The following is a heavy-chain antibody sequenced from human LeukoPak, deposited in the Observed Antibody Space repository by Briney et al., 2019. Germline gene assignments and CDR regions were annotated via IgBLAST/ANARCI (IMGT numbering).Heavy chain of an antibody. D-gene: IGHD2-15*01. CDR3: AKDLSRGGSWTYYYYYGMDV. Sequence: GGSLRLSCAASGFTFRSYGMSWVRQAPGKGLEWVSAIYSGGSTYYADSVKGRLTISRDNSKNTLYLQMNSLRAEGTAVYYCAKDLSRGGSWTYYYYYGMDVWGQGTTVTVSS. CDR1: GFTFRSYG. J-gene: IGHJ6*02. CDR2: IYSGGST. V-gene: IGHV3-NL1*01.